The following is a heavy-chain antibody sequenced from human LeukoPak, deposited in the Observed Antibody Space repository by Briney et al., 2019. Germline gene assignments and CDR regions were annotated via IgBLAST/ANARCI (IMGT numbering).Heavy chain of an antibody. D-gene: IGHD3-10*01. CDR1: RFTFSSYA. Sequence: GGSLRLSCADSRFTFSSYAMHWVRQAPGKGLEYVSAISSNGGSTYYANSVKGRFTISRDNSKNTLYLQMGSLRAEDMAVYYCAREPGSYYYDYWGQGTLVTVSS. CDR2: ISSNGGST. J-gene: IGHJ4*02. CDR3: AREPGSYYYDY. V-gene: IGHV3-64*01.